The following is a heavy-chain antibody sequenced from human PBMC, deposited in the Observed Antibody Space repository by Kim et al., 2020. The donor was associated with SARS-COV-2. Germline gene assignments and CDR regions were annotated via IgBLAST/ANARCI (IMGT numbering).Heavy chain of an antibody. J-gene: IGHJ6*02. Sequence: GGSLRLSCAASGFTVSSNYMNWVRQAPGKGLEWVSVIYSGGSTYYADSVKGRFTISRDNSKNTLYLQMNSLRAEDTAVYYCASRNCSSTSCYILSVAFYYYGMDVWGQGTTVTVSS. CDR2: IYSGGST. CDR3: ASRNCSSTSCYILSVAFYYYGMDV. D-gene: IGHD2-2*02. V-gene: IGHV3-66*02. CDR1: GFTVSSNY.